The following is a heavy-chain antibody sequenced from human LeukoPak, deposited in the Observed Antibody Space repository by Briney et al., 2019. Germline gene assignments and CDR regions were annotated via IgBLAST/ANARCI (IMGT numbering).Heavy chain of an antibody. CDR3: AIPNYYDSSGYGGSHAKNFGY. D-gene: IGHD3-22*01. V-gene: IGHV4-34*01. CDR2: INHSGST. CDR1: GGSFSGYY. J-gene: IGHJ4*02. Sequence: SETLSLTCAVYGGSFSGYYWSWIRQPPGKGLEWIGEINHSGSTNYNPSLKSRVTISVDTSRNQFSLKLSSVTAADTAVYYCAIPNYYDSSGYGGSHAKNFGYWGQGTLVTVSS.